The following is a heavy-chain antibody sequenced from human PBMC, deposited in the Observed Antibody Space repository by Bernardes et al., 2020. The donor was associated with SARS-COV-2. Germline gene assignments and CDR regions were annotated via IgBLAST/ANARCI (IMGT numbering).Heavy chain of an antibody. CDR2: IYYSGST. Sequence: SETLPLTCTVSGGSISSYYWSWIRQPPGTGLEWIGYIYYSGSTNYNPSLKSRVTISVDTSKNQFSLKLSSVTAADTAVYYCARDLSSSGWFGYWGQGTLVTGSS. D-gene: IGHD6-19*01. J-gene: IGHJ4*02. CDR1: GGSISSYY. CDR3: ARDLSSSGWFGY. V-gene: IGHV4-59*01.